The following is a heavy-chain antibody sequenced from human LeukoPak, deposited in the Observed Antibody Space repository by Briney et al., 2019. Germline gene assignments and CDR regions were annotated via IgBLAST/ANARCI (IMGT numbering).Heavy chain of an antibody. D-gene: IGHD3-9*01. CDR1: GFSVSNNY. J-gene: IGHJ4*02. V-gene: IGHV3-53*01. CDR2: LFSGGST. CDR3: ARGSPPSLFDWDYYFDY. Sequence: GGSLRLSCVASGFSVSNNYMSWVRQAPGKGLEWLSVLFSGGSTYYADSVKGRFTISRDNSKNTLYLQMNSLRDEDTAVYYCARGSPPSLFDWDYYFDYWGQGTLVTVSS.